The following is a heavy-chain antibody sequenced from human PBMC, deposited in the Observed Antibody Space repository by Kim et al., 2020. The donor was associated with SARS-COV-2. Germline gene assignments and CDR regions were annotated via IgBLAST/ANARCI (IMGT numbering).Heavy chain of an antibody. V-gene: IGHV3-23*01. CDR3: AKFRYCSSTSCSLFGMDV. D-gene: IGHD2-2*01. CDR2: ISGSGGST. CDR1: GFTFSSYA. Sequence: GWSLRLSCAASGFTFSSYAMSWVRQAPGKGLEWVSGISGSGGSTYYADSVKGRFTISRDNSKNTLYLQMNSLRAEDTAVYYCAKFRYCSSTSCSLFGMDVWGQGTTVTVSS. J-gene: IGHJ6*02.